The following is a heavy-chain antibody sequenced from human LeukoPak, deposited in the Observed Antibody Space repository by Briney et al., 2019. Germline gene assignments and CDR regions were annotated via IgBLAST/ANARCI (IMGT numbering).Heavy chain of an antibody. CDR2: ISGSGGSK. D-gene: IGHD3-3*01. Sequence: GGSLRLSCAASGFTFSSYAMSWVRQAPGKGLEGGSAISGSGGSKYYADYVKGRFTISRDNSKNTLYLQMNSLRAEDKAVYYCAKAYTIFGVVIDGFDYWGQGTLVTVSS. J-gene: IGHJ4*02. CDR3: AKAYTIFGVVIDGFDY. V-gene: IGHV3-23*01. CDR1: GFTFSSYA.